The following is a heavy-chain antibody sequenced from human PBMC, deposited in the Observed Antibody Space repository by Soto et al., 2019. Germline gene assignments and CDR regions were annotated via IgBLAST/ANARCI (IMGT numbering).Heavy chain of an antibody. CDR3: ARDTYYYDRSGYSGAFDI. CDR2: IYYSGST. V-gene: IGHV4-59*01. D-gene: IGHD3-22*01. Sequence: SETLSLTCTVSGGSISSYYWSWIRQPPGKGVQWIGYIYYSGSTNYNPSLTSRVTISVDTSKNPFSLKLSSVTAADTAVYYCARDTYYYDRSGYSGAFDIWGQGTMVPVS. CDR1: GGSISSYY. J-gene: IGHJ3*02.